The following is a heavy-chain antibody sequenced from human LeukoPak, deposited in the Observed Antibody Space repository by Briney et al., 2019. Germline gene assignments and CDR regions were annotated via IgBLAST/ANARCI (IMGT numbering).Heavy chain of an antibody. Sequence: GGSLRLSCAASGFTFSSYAMHWVRQAPGKGLEWVAVMSFDGSYKYYADSVKGRFTLSSDSSTNTVYFQLNNLRVEDTAIYYCARASWVSSTDAVRWGQGTLVTVSS. CDR3: ARASWVSSTDAVR. CDR1: GFTFSSYA. V-gene: IGHV3-30*14. CDR2: MSFDGSYK. D-gene: IGHD3-16*01. J-gene: IGHJ4*02.